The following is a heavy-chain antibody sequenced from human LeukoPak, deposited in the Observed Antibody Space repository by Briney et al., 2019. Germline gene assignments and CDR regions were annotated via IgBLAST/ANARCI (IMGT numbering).Heavy chain of an antibody. J-gene: IGHJ6*03. CDR1: GYTFTSYD. V-gene: IGHV1-8*01. Sequence: VASVKVSCKASGYTFTSYDINWVRQATGQGLEWMGWMNPNSGNTGYAQKFQGRVTMTRNTSISTAYMELSSLRSEDTAVYYCARGPCRSSTSCRQTKLYYYYYYMDVWGKGTTVTVSS. CDR2: MNPNSGNT. CDR3: ARGPCRSSTSCRQTKLYYYYYYMDV. D-gene: IGHD2-2*01.